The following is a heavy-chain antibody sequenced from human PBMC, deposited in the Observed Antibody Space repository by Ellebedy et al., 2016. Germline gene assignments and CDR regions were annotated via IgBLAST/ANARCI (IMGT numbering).Heavy chain of an antibody. CDR2: IDQGGSEK. Sequence: GGSLRLSXAASGFTFSSYWMSWVRQAPGKGLEWVANIDQGGSEKDFVDSVKGRFTISRDNAKNSLYLQMDRLTSDDTAVYYCARSTYKYGLVHGVDVWGQGTTVTVPS. J-gene: IGHJ6*02. CDR1: GFTFSSYW. V-gene: IGHV3-7*01. CDR3: ARSTYKYGLVHGVDV. D-gene: IGHD5-24*01.